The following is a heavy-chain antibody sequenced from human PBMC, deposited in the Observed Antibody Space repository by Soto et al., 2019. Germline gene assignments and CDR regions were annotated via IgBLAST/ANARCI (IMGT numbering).Heavy chain of an antibody. D-gene: IGHD3-22*01. CDR3: TTDSYSTMIVVRFDY. J-gene: IGHJ4*01. CDR1: GFTFSSYA. Sequence: PGGSLRLSCAASGFTFSSYAMHWVRQAPGKGLEWVAVISYDGSNKYFAAPVKGRFAISRDDSKNMVYLQMNSLKTEDTGIYYCTTDSYSTMIVVRFDYWGHGPLVTVSS. CDR2: ISYDGSNK. V-gene: IGHV3-30*09.